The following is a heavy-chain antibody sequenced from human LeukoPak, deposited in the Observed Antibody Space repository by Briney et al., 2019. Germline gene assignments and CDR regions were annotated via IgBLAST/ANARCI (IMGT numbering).Heavy chain of an antibody. CDR1: GFTFSRYC. CDR2: IKQDGSEK. Sequence: GGXLRLSCAASGFTFSRYCMSWVRQAPGKGLEWVATIKQDGSEKYYVDSVKGRFTISRDNNKNSLYLQMSSLRAEETAVYYCARDADLGATIIGAFDMWGQGTMVTVSS. D-gene: IGHD5-24*01. V-gene: IGHV3-7*01. J-gene: IGHJ3*02. CDR3: ARDADLGATIIGAFDM.